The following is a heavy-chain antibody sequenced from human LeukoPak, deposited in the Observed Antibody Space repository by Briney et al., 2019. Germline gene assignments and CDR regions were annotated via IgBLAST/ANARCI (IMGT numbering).Heavy chain of an antibody. V-gene: IGHV1-2*02. CDR1: GYTFTGYY. CDR2: INPNSGGT. Sequence: ASVKVSCKASGYTFTGYYMHLVRQAPGQGLELVGWINPNSGGTNYAQKFQGRVTMTRDTSISTAYMELSRPSSDDTAVYYCARDASRRIVATIRWFDPWGQGTLVTVSS. J-gene: IGHJ5*02. CDR3: ARDASRRIVATIRWFDP. D-gene: IGHD5-12*01.